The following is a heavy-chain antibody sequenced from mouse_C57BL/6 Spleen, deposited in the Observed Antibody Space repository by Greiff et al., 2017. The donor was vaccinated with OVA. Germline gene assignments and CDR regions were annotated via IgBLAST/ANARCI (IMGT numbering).Heavy chain of an antibody. V-gene: IGHV1-50*01. J-gene: IGHJ4*01. Sequence: QVQLQQSGAEPVKPGASVKLSCKASGYTFTSYWMQWVKQRPGQGLEWIGEIDPSDSYTNYNQKFKGKATLTVDTSSSTAYMQLSSLTSEDSAVYYCARSVIYDGYYDYAMDYWGQGTSVTVSS. CDR1: GYTFTSYW. D-gene: IGHD2-3*01. CDR2: IDPSDSYT. CDR3: ARSVIYDGYYDYAMDY.